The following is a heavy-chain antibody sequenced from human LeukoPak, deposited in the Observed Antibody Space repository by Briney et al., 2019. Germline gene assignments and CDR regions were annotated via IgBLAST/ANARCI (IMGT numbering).Heavy chain of an antibody. J-gene: IGHJ3*02. V-gene: IGHV1-24*01. Sequence: ASVKVSCKVSGYTLTGLSMYWVRQAPGKGLEWMGGFDPEDGETIYAQKFQGRVTMTEDTSTDTAYMELSSLRSEDTAVYYCATDETNPPYAFDIWGQGTMVTVSS. CDR1: GYTLTGLS. CDR2: FDPEDGET. D-gene: IGHD1-14*01. CDR3: ATDETNPPYAFDI.